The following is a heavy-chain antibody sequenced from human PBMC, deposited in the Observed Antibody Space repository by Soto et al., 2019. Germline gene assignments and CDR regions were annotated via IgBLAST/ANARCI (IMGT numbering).Heavy chain of an antibody. CDR3: AKDESGAADI. V-gene: IGHV4-4*07. Sequence: ASETLSLTCTVSGGSINGYYWNWIRQSAGKGLEWIGRIDSRGKTNYTPSLKSRVTMSIDTSKNQFSLSLRFVTAADSAVYFCAKDESGAADIWGQGTMVTVS. D-gene: IGHD7-27*01. CDR2: IDSRGKT. J-gene: IGHJ3*02. CDR1: GGSINGYY.